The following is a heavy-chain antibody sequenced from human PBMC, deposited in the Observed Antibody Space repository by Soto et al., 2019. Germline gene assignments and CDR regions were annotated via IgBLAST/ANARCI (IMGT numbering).Heavy chain of an antibody. V-gene: IGHV1-8*01. D-gene: IGHD3-16*01. CDR2: MNDGSGDT. Sequence: QVQLVQSGAEVREPGASVKVSCKASGYSFTNNDVSWVRQATGQGLEWMGWMNDGSGDTGYAQKFQGRVTMTRDISIATAYMELSSLKSDDTPIYYCPRMETFGSLNWFDPWGQVTLVTVSS. J-gene: IGHJ5*02. CDR1: GYSFTNND. CDR3: PRMETFGSLNWFDP.